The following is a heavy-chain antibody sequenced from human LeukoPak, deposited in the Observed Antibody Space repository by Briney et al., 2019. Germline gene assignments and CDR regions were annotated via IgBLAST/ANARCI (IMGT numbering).Heavy chain of an antibody. CDR2: INSDGSST. CDR3: ARDLMVYAEDYYYYYMDV. J-gene: IGHJ6*03. Sequence: PGGSLRLSCAASGFTFSSHWMHWVRQAPGKGLVGVSRINSDGSSTSYADSVKGRFTISRDNAKNTLDLQMNSLRAEDTAVYYCARDLMVYAEDYYYYYMDVWGKGTTVTVSS. CDR1: GFTFSSHW. V-gene: IGHV3-74*01. D-gene: IGHD2-8*01.